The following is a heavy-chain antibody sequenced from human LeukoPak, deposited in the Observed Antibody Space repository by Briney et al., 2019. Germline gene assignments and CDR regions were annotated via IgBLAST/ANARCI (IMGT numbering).Heavy chain of an antibody. CDR2: IIPIFGTA. Sequence: ASVEVSCKASGGTFSSYAISWVRQAPGQGLEWMGGIIPIFGTANYAQKFQGRVTITADESTSTAYMELSSLRSEDTAVYYCARGDADSSGYSCDYWGQGTLVTVSS. CDR1: GGTFSSYA. V-gene: IGHV1-69*13. CDR3: ARGDADSSGYSCDY. D-gene: IGHD3-22*01. J-gene: IGHJ4*02.